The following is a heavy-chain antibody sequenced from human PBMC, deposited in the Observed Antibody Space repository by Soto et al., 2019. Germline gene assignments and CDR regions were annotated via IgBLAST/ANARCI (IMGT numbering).Heavy chain of an antibody. CDR3: ARERAESWRPTVVTPVRRHFEY. Sequence: PSETLSLTCAVYGGSFSGYYWSWIRQPPGKGLEWFGEINHSGSTNYNPSLKSRVTISVDTSKNQFSLKLSSVTAADTAVYYCARERAESWRPTVVTPVRRHFEYCGQGTLVTVSS. D-gene: IGHD4-17*01. J-gene: IGHJ4*02. V-gene: IGHV4-34*01. CDR2: INHSGST. CDR1: GGSFSGYY.